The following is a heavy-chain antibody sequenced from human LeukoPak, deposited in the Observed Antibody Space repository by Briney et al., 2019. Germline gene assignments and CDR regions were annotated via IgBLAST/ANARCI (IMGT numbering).Heavy chain of an antibody. CDR1: GFTFSSYW. CDR3: ARVAVVSYYYYYVDV. J-gene: IGHJ6*03. D-gene: IGHD6-19*01. V-gene: IGHV3-7*04. Sequence: GGSLRLSCAASGFTFSSYWMSWVRQAPGKGLEWVANIKQDGSEKYYVDSVKGRFTISRDNAKNSLYLQMNSLRAEDTAVYYCARVAVVSYYYYYVDVWGKGTTVTVSS. CDR2: IKQDGSEK.